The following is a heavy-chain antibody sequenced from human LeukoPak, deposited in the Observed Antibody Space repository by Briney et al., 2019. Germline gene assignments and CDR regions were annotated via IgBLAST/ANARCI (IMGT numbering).Heavy chain of an antibody. CDR3: ARSEGEGVVVPAAPSHYGMDV. J-gene: IGHJ6*02. CDR1: GGSISSSSYY. Sequence: ASETLSLTCTVSGGSISSSSYYWGWIRQPPGKGLEWIGSIYYSGSTYYNPSLKSRVTISVDTSKNQFSLKLSSVTAADTAVYYCARSEGEGVVVPAAPSHYGMDVWGQGTTVTVSS. V-gene: IGHV4-39*01. CDR2: IYYSGST. D-gene: IGHD2-2*01.